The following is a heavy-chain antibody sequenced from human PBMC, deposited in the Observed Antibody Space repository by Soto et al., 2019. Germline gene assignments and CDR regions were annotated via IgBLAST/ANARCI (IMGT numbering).Heavy chain of an antibody. CDR2: IYYSGST. CDR1: GGSISSYY. V-gene: IGHV4-59*08. Sequence: SETLSLTCTVSGGSISSYYWSWIRQPPGKGLEWIGYIYYSGSTNYNPSLKSRVTISVDTSKNQFSLKLSSVTAADTAVYYCARQAEEYSNWFDPWGQGTLVTVSS. J-gene: IGHJ5*02. CDR3: ARQAEEYSNWFDP. D-gene: IGHD1-1*01.